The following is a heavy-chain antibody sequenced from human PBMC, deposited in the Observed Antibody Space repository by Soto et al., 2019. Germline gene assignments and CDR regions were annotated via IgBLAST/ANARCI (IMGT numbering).Heavy chain of an antibody. CDR3: AGERSALPGARDAMDV. Sequence: EVRLVESGGGLVKPGGSLRVSCAASGFNFNTYSMNWVRQAPGKGLEWVSFISTSGGYKYYADSVRGRFTISRDNAKKSGYLEMSSLTADDTAVYNCAGERSALPGARDAMDVWGQGTTVTVSS. V-gene: IGHV3-21*02. CDR1: GFNFNTYS. J-gene: IGHJ6*02. D-gene: IGHD1-26*01. CDR2: ISTSGGYK.